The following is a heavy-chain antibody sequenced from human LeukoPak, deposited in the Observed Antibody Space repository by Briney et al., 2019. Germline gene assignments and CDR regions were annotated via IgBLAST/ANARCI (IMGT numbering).Heavy chain of an antibody. CDR1: GDSVSSNSAA. D-gene: IGHD1-1*01. CDR3: ARALEGYYYGMDV. J-gene: IGHJ6*02. CDR2: TYYRPNLYK. V-gene: IGHV6-1*01. Sequence: SQTLSLTCALSGDSVSSNSAAWNWIRQSPSRGLEWLVRTYYRPNLYKDYAVSVKSRITINPDTSKNQFSLQLNSVTPEDTAVYYCARALEGYYYGMDVWGQGTTVTVSS.